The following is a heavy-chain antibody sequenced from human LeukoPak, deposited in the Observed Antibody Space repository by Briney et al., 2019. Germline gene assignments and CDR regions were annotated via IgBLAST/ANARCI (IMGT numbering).Heavy chain of an antibody. V-gene: IGHV3-74*01. CDR3: ATPRGSGSYLAFDY. Sequence: PGGSLRLSGAASGFTLSSYWMHWVRQAPGKGLVWVSRINSDGSSTSYADSVKGRFTISRDNAKNTLYLQMNSLRAEDTAVYYCATPRGSGSYLAFDYWGQGTLVTVSS. CDR1: GFTLSSYW. CDR2: INSDGSST. J-gene: IGHJ4*02. D-gene: IGHD1-26*01.